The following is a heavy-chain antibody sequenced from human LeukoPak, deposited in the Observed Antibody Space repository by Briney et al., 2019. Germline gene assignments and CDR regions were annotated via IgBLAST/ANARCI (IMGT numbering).Heavy chain of an antibody. CDR2: INHSGST. Sequence: SETLSLTCTVSGGSISSYYWSWIRQPAGKGLEWIGEINHSGSTNYNPSLKSRVTISVDTSKNQFSLKLSSATAADTAVYYCARYSNYGDYYYYYMDVWGKGTTVTVSS. CDR3: ARYSNYGDYYYYYMDV. D-gene: IGHD4-11*01. CDR1: GGSISSYY. V-gene: IGHV4-34*01. J-gene: IGHJ6*03.